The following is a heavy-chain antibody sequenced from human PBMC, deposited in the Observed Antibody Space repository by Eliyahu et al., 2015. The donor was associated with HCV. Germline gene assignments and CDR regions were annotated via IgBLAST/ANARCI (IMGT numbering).Heavy chain of an antibody. CDR1: GXSXSTXY. CDR2: IYHSGST. J-gene: IGHJ5*02. Sequence: QVQLQESGPGLVKPSETLSLTCTVSGXSXSTXYWSWIRQPPGKGLEWIGYIYHSGSTNYNPSLKSRVTISVDMSKNQLSLKLSSATAADTAVYYCAXGGGGISVAGTGGWFDPWGQGTLVTVSS. CDR3: AXGGGGISVAGTGGWFDP. D-gene: IGHD6-19*01. V-gene: IGHV4-59*01.